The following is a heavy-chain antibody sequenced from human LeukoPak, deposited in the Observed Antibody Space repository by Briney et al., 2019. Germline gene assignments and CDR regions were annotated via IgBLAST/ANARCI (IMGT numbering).Heavy chain of an antibody. V-gene: IGHV3-21*01. CDR3: AREFLSSSSGYYHISGENDY. Sequence: PGGSLRLSCAASGFTFSSYSMNWVRQAPGKGLEWVSSISSSSSYIYYADSVKGRFTISRDNAKNSLYLQMNSLRAEDTAVYYCAREFLSSSSGYYHISGENDYWGQGTLVTVSS. CDR2: ISSSSSYI. D-gene: IGHD3-22*01. CDR1: GFTFSSYS. J-gene: IGHJ4*02.